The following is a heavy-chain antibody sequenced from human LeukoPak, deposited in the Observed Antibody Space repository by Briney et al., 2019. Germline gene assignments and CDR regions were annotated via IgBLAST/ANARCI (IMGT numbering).Heavy chain of an antibody. V-gene: IGHV3-30*04. Sequence: GGSLRLSCAASGFTFSSYAMHWVRQAPGKGLEWVAVISYDGSNKYYADSVKGRFTISRDNAKNSLYLQMNSLRAEDTAVYYCAREIWGGSSSWYIRNWFDPWGQGTLVTVSS. J-gene: IGHJ5*02. CDR1: GFTFSSYA. D-gene: IGHD6-13*01. CDR2: ISYDGSNK. CDR3: AREIWGGSSSWYIRNWFDP.